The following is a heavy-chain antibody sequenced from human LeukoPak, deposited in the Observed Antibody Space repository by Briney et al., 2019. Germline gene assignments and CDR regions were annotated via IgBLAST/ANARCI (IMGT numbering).Heavy chain of an antibody. D-gene: IGHD3-10*01. CDR3: ARDNAYYGSGRNNWFDP. V-gene: IGHV4-4*07. J-gene: IGHJ5*02. CDR2: IYTSGST. Sequence: SETLSLTCTVSGSSISSYYWSWIRQPAGKGREWIGRIYTSGSTNYTPSLNSRVTMSVDTSKNQFSLKLRSVTAADTAVYYCARDNAYYGSGRNNWFDPWGQGTLVTVSS. CDR1: GSSISSYY.